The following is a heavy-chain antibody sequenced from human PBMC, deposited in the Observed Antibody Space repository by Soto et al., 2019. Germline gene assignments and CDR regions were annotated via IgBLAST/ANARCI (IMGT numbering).Heavy chain of an antibody. Sequence: KPSETLSLTCSVSGGSITTGGYYWSWIRQHPGKGLEWIGYIYYSGNTYYNPSLKSRVTISLDTSKNQFSLKLSSVTAADTAVYYCARARYISHYYIDNWGQGTLVTVSS. CDR3: ARARYISHYYIDN. J-gene: IGHJ4*02. CDR2: IYYSGNT. CDR1: GGSITTGGYY. D-gene: IGHD5-12*01. V-gene: IGHV4-31*03.